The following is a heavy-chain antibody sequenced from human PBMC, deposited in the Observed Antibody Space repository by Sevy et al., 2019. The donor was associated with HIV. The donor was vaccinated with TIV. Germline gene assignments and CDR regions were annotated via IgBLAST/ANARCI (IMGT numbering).Heavy chain of an antibody. D-gene: IGHD6-6*01. Sequence: SETLSLTCTVSGGSISSYYWSWIRQPPGKGLEWIGYSYYSGSTNYNPSLKSRVTISVDTSKNQFSLKLSSVTAADTAVYYCARGGKQLDFDYWGQGTLVTVSS. CDR2: SYYSGST. CDR1: GGSISSYY. V-gene: IGHV4-59*01. J-gene: IGHJ4*02. CDR3: ARGGKQLDFDY.